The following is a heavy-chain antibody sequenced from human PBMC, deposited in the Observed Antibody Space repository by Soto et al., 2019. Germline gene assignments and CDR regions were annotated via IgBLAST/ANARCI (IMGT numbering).Heavy chain of an antibody. D-gene: IGHD2-15*01. J-gene: IGHJ3*02. Sequence: SETLSLTCTVSGGSISSSSYYWGWIRQPPGEGLEWIGSIYYSGSTYYNPSLKSRVTISVDTSKNQFSLKLSSVTAADTAVYYCSRPAVVAATLLAKSYAFDIWGQGTMVTVSS. CDR2: IYYSGST. V-gene: IGHV4-39*01. CDR1: GGSISSSSYY. CDR3: SRPAVVAATLLAKSYAFDI.